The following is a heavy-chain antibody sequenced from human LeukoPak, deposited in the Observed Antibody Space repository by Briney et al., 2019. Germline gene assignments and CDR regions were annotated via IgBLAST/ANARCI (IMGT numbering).Heavy chain of an antibody. J-gene: IGHJ4*02. CDR2: IWYDGSRI. Sequence: GRSLRLSCAASGFIFSNYGMHWVRQAPGKGLDWVAVIWYDGSRIYYADSVKGRFTISRDNSKNTLYLQMNSLRAEDTAVYYCARAYSSSSEANFDYWGQGTRVTVSS. D-gene: IGHD6-6*01. CDR3: ARAYSSSSEANFDY. CDR1: GFIFSNYG. V-gene: IGHV3-33*01.